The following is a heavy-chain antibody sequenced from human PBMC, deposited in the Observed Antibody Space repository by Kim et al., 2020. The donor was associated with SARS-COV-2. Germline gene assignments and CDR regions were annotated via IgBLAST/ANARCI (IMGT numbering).Heavy chain of an antibody. J-gene: IGHJ4*02. Sequence: GGSLRLSCAASGFTFSTYEMNWVRQAPGEGLEWVSYISSGGSTIYYADSVKGRFTISRDNAKNSLFLQMNSLRAEDTAVYYCGTLGSCTSTSCYGPVRYWGQGTLVTVSS. CDR1: GFTFSTYE. D-gene: IGHD2-2*01. V-gene: IGHV3-48*03. CDR2: ISSGGSTI. CDR3: GTLGSCTSTSCYGPVRY.